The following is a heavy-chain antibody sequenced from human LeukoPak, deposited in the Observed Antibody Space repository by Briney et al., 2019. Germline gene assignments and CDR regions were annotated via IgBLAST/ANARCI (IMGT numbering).Heavy chain of an antibody. CDR3: ARVKAWLYSSGWYPYWYFDL. Sequence: ASVKVSCKASGYTFTSYGISWVRQAPGQGLEWMGGIIPIFGTANYAQKFQGRVTITADESTSTAYMELSSLRSEDTAVYYCARVKAWLYSSGWYPYWYFDLWGRGTLVTVSS. CDR1: GYTFTSYG. D-gene: IGHD6-19*01. V-gene: IGHV1-69*13. J-gene: IGHJ2*01. CDR2: IIPIFGTA.